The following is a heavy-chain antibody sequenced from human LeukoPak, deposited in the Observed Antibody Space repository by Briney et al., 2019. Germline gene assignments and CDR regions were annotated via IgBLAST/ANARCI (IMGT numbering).Heavy chain of an antibody. J-gene: IGHJ6*02. V-gene: IGHV3-30*03. CDR2: ISYDGSNK. Sequence: QSGGSLRLSCAASGFTFSNYSMNWVRQAPGKGLEWVAVISYDGSNKYYADSVKGRFTISRDNSKNTLYLQMNSLRAEDTAVYYCARPTMVHNYYYGMDVWGQGTTVTVSS. D-gene: IGHD3-10*01. CDR3: ARPTMVHNYYYGMDV. CDR1: GFTFSNYS.